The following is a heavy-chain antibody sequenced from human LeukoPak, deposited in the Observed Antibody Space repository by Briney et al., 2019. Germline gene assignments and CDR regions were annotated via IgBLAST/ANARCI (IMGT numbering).Heavy chain of an antibody. D-gene: IGHD5-18*01. J-gene: IGHJ6*03. Sequence: GGSLRLSCAASGFTFSSYGMHWVRQAPGKGLEWVAFIRYDGSNKYYADSVKGRFTISRDNSKNTLYLQMNSLRAEDTAVYYCAKDSRGYSYGYPYYYYMDVWGKGTTVTISS. V-gene: IGHV3-30*02. CDR3: AKDSRGYSYGYPYYYYMDV. CDR1: GFTFSSYG. CDR2: IRYDGSNK.